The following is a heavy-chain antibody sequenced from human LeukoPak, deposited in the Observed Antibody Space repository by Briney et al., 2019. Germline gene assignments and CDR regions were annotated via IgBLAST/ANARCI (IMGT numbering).Heavy chain of an antibody. CDR2: IRGGGCST. D-gene: IGHD1-1*01. J-gene: IGHJ4*02. V-gene: IGHV3-23*01. CDR1: GFTFTTYA. Sequence: GASLRLSCAASGFTFTTYAMSWVRQAPGKGLEGVSVIRGGGCSTYFAESVQGRFTISRDNSNNTLYLQMTSLRVEDTAVYHCAKPKNEESMIGFDYWGQGTLVTVSS. CDR3: AKPKNEESMIGFDY.